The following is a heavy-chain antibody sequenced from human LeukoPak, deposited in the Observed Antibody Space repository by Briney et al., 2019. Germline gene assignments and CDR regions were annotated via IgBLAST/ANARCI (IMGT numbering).Heavy chain of an antibody. CDR1: GGSISSSSYY. CDR3: ARVGDYYDSSPDY. V-gene: IGHV4-39*07. D-gene: IGHD3-22*01. Sequence: PSETLSLTCTVSGGSISSSSYYWGWIRQPPGKGLEWIGSIYHSGSTYYNPSLKSRVTISVDTSKNQFSLKLSSVTAADTAVYYCARVGDYYDSSPDYWGQGTLVTVSS. J-gene: IGHJ4*02. CDR2: IYHSGST.